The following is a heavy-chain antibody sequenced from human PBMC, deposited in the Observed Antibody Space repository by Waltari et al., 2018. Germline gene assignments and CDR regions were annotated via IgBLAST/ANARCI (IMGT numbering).Heavy chain of an antibody. CDR2: ISYNERNI. Sequence: QVQLVESGGGVVQPGRSLRLSCAASEFTFSSYAMHWVRQAPGKGLEGVAVISYNERNIYYVDAVKGRFTISRDNSRKTLYLQMNSLGTEDTAVYYCARDYCDRTNCHGMDVWGQGTTVTVSS. D-gene: IGHD3-22*01. J-gene: IGHJ6*02. CDR1: EFTFSSYA. V-gene: IGHV3-30*04. CDR3: ARDYCDRTNCHGMDV.